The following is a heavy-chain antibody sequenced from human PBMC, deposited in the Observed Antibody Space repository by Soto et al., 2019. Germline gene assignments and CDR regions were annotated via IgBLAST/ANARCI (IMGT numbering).Heavy chain of an antibody. CDR3: ATGPPSIVLPHNWFDL. CDR1: GGTFSSYA. J-gene: IGHJ5*02. D-gene: IGHD2-15*01. V-gene: IGHV1-69*13. CDR2: IIPIFGTA. Sequence: SVKVSCKASGGTFSSYAISWVRQAPGQGLEWMGGIIPIFGTANYAQKFQGRVTITADESTSTAYMELSSLRSEDTAVYYCATGPPSIVLPHNWFDLWGKGTLVTVAS.